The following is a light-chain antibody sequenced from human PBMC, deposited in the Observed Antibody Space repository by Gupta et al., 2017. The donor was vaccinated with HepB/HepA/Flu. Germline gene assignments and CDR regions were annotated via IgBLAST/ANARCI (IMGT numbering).Light chain of an antibody. Sequence: DIVMTQSPDSLAVSLGERATINCKSSQSVLYNSNNKNYLAWYQQKSGQPPNLLITWASTREYGVPDRFSGGGSGTDFTLAISSRQPEDVAVYYCQQDYNTPWTFGQGTKVEIK. J-gene: IGKJ1*01. CDR3: QQDYNTPWT. CDR2: WAS. V-gene: IGKV4-1*01. CDR1: QSVLYNSNNKNY.